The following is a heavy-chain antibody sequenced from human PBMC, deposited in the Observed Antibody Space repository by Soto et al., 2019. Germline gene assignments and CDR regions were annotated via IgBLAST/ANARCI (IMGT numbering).Heavy chain of an antibody. CDR3: AKDIFGDTAIDY. V-gene: IGHV3-30*18. CDR2: ISKDGSDK. D-gene: IGHD5-18*01. CDR1: GFTFGSYG. Sequence: QVQLVESGGGGVQPGRSLRLSCAASGFTFGSYGMHWVRQAPGKGLEWVAVISKDGSDKYYADSVKGRFTISRDNFKNTLYQQMNSLRAEDTAVYYCAKDIFGDTAIDYWGQGTLVTVSS. J-gene: IGHJ4*02.